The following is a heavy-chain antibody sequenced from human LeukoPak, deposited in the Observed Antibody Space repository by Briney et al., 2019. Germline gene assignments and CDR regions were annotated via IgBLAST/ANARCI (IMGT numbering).Heavy chain of an antibody. CDR1: GFTLSSYA. Sequence: GGSLRLSCAASGFTLSSYAITWVRQAPGKGLEWVSTIRATAGTTYYEDSVKGRFTISRDNSKNTQWLQMNSLRVEDTAVYYCTKGGYTTYFDYWGQGTLVTVSS. V-gene: IGHV3-23*01. CDR3: TKGGYTTYFDY. CDR2: IRATAGTT. D-gene: IGHD6-13*01. J-gene: IGHJ4*02.